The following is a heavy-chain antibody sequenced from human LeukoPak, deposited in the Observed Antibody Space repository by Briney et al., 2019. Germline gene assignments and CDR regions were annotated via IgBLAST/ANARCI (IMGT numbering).Heavy chain of an antibody. Sequence: GASVKVSCKASGDTFTSYSISWVRQAPGQGLEWMGWISAYNGNTNYAQKLQGRVTMTTDTSTSTAYMELRSLRSDDMAVYYCARSVEVAFDYWGQGTLVTVSS. D-gene: IGHD2-15*01. CDR3: ARSVEVAFDY. CDR2: ISAYNGNT. CDR1: GDTFTSYS. J-gene: IGHJ4*02. V-gene: IGHV1-18*03.